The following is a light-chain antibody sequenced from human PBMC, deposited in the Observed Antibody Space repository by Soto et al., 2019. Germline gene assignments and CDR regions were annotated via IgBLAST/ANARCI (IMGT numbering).Light chain of an antibody. V-gene: IGKV3-20*01. Sequence: EIVLTQSPGTLSLSPGERATLSCRASQTLSNSFIAWYQQKPGQAPRLLIYGISSRATGIPDRFSASGSGTDFTLTISRLEPEDFVVYYCQQYSSLPHTFGQGTKLEVK. CDR2: GIS. CDR1: QTLSNSF. CDR3: QQYSSLPHT. J-gene: IGKJ2*01.